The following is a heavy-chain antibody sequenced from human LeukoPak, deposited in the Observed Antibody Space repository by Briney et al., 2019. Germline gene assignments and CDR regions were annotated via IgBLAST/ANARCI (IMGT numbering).Heavy chain of an antibody. V-gene: IGHV1-69*13. D-gene: IGHD3-22*01. CDR2: IIPIFGTA. J-gene: IGHJ4*02. CDR3: ASSVGGYYDSDY. Sequence: ASVKVSCKTSGYIFAHNGISWVRQAPGQGPEWMGGIIPIFGTANYAQKFQGRVTITADESTSTAYMELSSLRSEDTAVYYCASSVGGYYDSDYWGQGTLVTVSS. CDR1: GYIFAHNG.